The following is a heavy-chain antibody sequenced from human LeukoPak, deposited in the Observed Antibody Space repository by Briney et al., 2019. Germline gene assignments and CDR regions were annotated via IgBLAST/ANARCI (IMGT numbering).Heavy chain of an antibody. CDR1: GGSISSGDYY. CDR2: IYYSGST. D-gene: IGHD3-10*01. Sequence: PSETLSLTCTVSGGSISSGDYYWSWIRQPPGKGLEWIGYIYYSGSTYYNPSLKSRVTISVDTSKNQFSLKLSSVTAADTAVYYCARGLTYYYGSGSWHWFDPWGQGTLVTVSS. CDR3: ARGLTYYYGSGSWHWFDP. V-gene: IGHV4-30-4*08. J-gene: IGHJ5*02.